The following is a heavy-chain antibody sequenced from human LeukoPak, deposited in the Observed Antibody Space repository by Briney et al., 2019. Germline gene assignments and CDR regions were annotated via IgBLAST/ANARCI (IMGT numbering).Heavy chain of an antibody. Sequence: GGSLRLSCAASGFTFSSYAMSWVRQAPGKGLEWVSAISGSGGSTYYADSVKGRFTISRDNSKNTLYLQMNSLRAEDTAVYYCAKDQEGYSGYDSPWYYFDYWGQGTLVTVSS. J-gene: IGHJ4*02. D-gene: IGHD5-12*01. CDR1: GFTFSSYA. CDR2: ISGSGGST. V-gene: IGHV3-23*01. CDR3: AKDQEGYSGYDSPWYYFDY.